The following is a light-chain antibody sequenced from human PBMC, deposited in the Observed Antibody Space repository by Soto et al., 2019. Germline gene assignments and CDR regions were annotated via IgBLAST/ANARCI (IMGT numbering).Light chain of an antibody. CDR2: SNN. V-gene: IGLV1-44*01. CDR1: SSNIGSNT. CDR3: AAWDASLDAVL. J-gene: IGLJ3*02. Sequence: QAVVTQPPSASGTPGQRVTISCSGSSSNIGSNTVNWYQQVPGTAPKLLIYSNNQRPSGVPDRFSGSKSGTSVSLAISGLQSEDEADYYCAAWDASLDAVLFGGGTKLTVL.